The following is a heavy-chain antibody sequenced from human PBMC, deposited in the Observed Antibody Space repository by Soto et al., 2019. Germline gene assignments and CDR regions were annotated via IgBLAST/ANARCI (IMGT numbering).Heavy chain of an antibody. D-gene: IGHD2-15*01. Sequence: QVRLVQSGAEVKKPGSSVKVSCKASGGTFSSYAISWVRQAPGQGLEWMGGIIPIFGTANYAQKFQGRVTITADESTSTAYMELSSLRSEDTAVYYCARGRGDCSGGSCYPYYYYYGMDVWGQGTTVTVSS. V-gene: IGHV1-69*01. CDR3: ARGRGDCSGGSCYPYYYYYGMDV. CDR1: GGTFSSYA. CDR2: IIPIFGTA. J-gene: IGHJ6*02.